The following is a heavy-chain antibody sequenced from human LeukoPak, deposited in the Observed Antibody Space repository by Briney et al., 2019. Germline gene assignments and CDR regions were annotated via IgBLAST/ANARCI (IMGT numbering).Heavy chain of an antibody. D-gene: IGHD6-19*01. CDR1: GYTFTGYY. V-gene: IGHV1-2*02. Sequence: ASVKVSCKASGYTFTGYYMHWVRQAPGQGLEWMGWITPNSGGTNYAQKFQGRVTMTRDTSISTAYMELSRLRSDDTPVYYCSSNQYSSGWHDWYYYYYYMDVWGKGTTVTVSS. J-gene: IGHJ6*03. CDR2: ITPNSGGT. CDR3: SSNQYSSGWHDWYYYYYYMDV.